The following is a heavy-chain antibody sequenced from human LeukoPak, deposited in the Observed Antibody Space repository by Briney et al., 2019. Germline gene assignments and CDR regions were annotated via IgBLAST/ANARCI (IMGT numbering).Heavy chain of an antibody. J-gene: IGHJ6*02. D-gene: IGHD3-22*01. CDR3: AIVVITDYYYYGMDV. Sequence: ASVKVSCKASGGTFSSYAISWVRQAPGQGLEWMGGIIPIFGTASYAQKFQGRVTITADESTSTAYMELSSLRSEDTAVYYCAIVVITDYYYYGMDVWGQGTTVTVSS. CDR2: IIPIFGTA. CDR1: GGTFSSYA. V-gene: IGHV1-69*13.